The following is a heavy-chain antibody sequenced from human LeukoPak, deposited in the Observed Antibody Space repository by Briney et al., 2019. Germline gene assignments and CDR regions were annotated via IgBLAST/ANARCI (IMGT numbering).Heavy chain of an antibody. CDR1: GGSISSGGYS. CDR2: IYHSGST. D-gene: IGHD3-22*01. CDR3: ARDHPYYYDSSGYYGYFDY. J-gene: IGHJ4*02. V-gene: IGHV4-30-2*01. Sequence: SETLSLTCAVSGGSISSGGYSWSWIRQPPGKGLEWIGYIYHSGSTYYNPSLKSRVTISVDRSKNQFSLKLSSVTAADTAVYYCARDHPYYYDSSGYYGYFDYWGQGTLVTVSS.